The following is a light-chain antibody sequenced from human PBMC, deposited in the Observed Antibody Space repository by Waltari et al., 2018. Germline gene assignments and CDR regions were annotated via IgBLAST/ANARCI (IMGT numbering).Light chain of an antibody. CDR2: RNN. J-gene: IGLJ2*01. V-gene: IGLV1-47*01. CDR1: SSTIGSNY. CDR3: ASWDDILSGVL. Sequence: QSVLTQPPSASGTPGQRVTISCSGSSSTIGSNYIYWYHQLPGTAPKPLLYRNNQRPSGVPDRFSGSKSGTSASLAISGLRSEDEADYYCASWDDILSGVLFGGGTKLSVL.